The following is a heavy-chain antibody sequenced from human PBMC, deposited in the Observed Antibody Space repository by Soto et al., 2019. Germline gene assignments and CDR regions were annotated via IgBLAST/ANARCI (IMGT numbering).Heavy chain of an antibody. D-gene: IGHD3-10*01. CDR2: ISSSGSTI. V-gene: IGHV3-48*03. J-gene: IGHJ6*02. CDR3: ARDRRLLWFGELSPYYYYGMDV. CDR1: GFTFSSYE. Sequence: PWRSLRLSCAASGFTFSSYEMNWVRQAPGKGLEWVSYISSSGSTIYYADSVKGRFTISRDNAKNSLYLQMNSLRAEDTAVYYCARDRRLLWFGELSPYYYYGMDVWGQGTTVTVSS.